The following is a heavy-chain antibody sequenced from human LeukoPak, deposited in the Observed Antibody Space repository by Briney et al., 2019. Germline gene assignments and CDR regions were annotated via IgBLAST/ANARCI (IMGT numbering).Heavy chain of an antibody. V-gene: IGHV4-59*01. CDR2: IYYSGST. D-gene: IGHD5-12*01. J-gene: IGHJ4*02. CDR3: ARTIGYSGYGICYFDY. Sequence: SETLSLTCTVSGGSISSYYWSWIRQPPGKGLEWIGYIYYSGSTNYNPSLKSRVTISVDTSKNQFSLKLSSVTAADTAVYYCARTIGYSGYGICYFDYWGQGTLVTVSS. CDR1: GGSISSYY.